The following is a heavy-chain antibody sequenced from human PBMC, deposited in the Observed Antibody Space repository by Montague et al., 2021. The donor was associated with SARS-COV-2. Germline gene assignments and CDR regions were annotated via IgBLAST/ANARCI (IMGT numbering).Heavy chain of an antibody. CDR1: GGSISSGGYY. V-gene: IGHV4-30-4*08. CDR2: IYYSGST. J-gene: IGHJ4*02. CDR3: ARGVMTSVAGFDS. D-gene: IGHD4-23*01. Sequence: TLSLTCTVSGGSISSGGYYWSWIRQHPGKGLEWIGYIYYSGSTYYNPSLNSRPTMSTDTSTNQLSLTLTSVTAADTAVYYCARGVMTSVAGFDSWGQGTLVAVSS.